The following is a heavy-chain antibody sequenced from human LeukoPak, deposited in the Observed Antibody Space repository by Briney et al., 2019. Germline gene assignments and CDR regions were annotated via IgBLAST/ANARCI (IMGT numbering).Heavy chain of an antibody. CDR3: ARDAGLTGRAFDI. CDR2: IWYDGSNK. D-gene: IGHD7-27*01. Sequence: PGRSLRLSCAASGFTFSSYGMHWVRQAPGKGLEWVAVIWYDGSNKYYADSVKGRFTISRDNSKNTLYLQMNSLRAEDTAVYYCARDAGLTGRAFDIWGQGTMVIVSS. J-gene: IGHJ3*02. V-gene: IGHV3-33*01. CDR1: GFTFSSYG.